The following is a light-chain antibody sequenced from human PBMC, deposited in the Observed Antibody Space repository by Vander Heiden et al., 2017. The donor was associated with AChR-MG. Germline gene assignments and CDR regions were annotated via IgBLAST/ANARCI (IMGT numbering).Light chain of an antibody. Sequence: SSELTQDPAASVALGQIGRITCQGDGLKSDYASWYQREPGQAPVLIIYGKNNRPSGIPDRFSGSSSGNTASLTITGAQAEDEADYYCNSRDSSGNHPSVFGGGTKLTVL. CDR3: NSRDSSGNHPSV. V-gene: IGLV3-19*01. CDR1: GLKSDY. J-gene: IGLJ3*02. CDR2: GKN.